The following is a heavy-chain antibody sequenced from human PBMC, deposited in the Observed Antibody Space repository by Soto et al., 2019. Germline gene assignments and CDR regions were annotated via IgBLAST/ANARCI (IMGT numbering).Heavy chain of an antibody. Sequence: QVQLVQSGAEVKKPGSSVKVSCKASGGTFSRYAINWLRQAPGQGLEWMGGIIPVFGKANYAQKFQGRVTITADESTTTGYMELRSLTSEDTAVYYCVTSRVSIAVAGETEYYFDYWGQGTLVTVSS. V-gene: IGHV1-69*01. CDR3: VTSRVSIAVAGETEYYFDY. CDR1: GGTFSRYA. CDR2: IIPVFGKA. D-gene: IGHD6-19*01. J-gene: IGHJ4*02.